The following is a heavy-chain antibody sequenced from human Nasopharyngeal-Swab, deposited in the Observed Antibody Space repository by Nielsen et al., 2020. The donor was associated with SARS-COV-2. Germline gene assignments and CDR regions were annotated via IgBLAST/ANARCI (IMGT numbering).Heavy chain of an antibody. CDR3: ATGPVVIRSGWFDP. J-gene: IGHJ5*02. CDR1: GYTLIDLS. Sequence: ASVKVSCKVSGYTLIDLSMHWVRQAPGKGLEWMGGFDPEDGETIYAQKFQGRVTMTEDTSTDTAYMELSSLRSEDTAVYYCATGPVVIRSGWFDPWGQGTLVTVSS. D-gene: IGHD3-22*01. CDR2: FDPEDGET. V-gene: IGHV1-24*01.